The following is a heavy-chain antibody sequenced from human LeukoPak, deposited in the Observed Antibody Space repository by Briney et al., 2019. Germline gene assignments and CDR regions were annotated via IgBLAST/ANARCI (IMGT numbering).Heavy chain of an antibody. D-gene: IGHD4-23*01. CDR1: GFTVSSNY. Sequence: PGGSLRPSCAASGFTVSSNYMSWVRQAPGKGLEWVSVIYSGGSTYYADSVKGRFTISRDNSKNTLYLQMNSLRAEDTAVYYCARVSTVGYYYYGMDVWGQGTTVTVSS. J-gene: IGHJ6*02. CDR2: IYSGGST. V-gene: IGHV3-66*02. CDR3: ARVSTVGYYYYGMDV.